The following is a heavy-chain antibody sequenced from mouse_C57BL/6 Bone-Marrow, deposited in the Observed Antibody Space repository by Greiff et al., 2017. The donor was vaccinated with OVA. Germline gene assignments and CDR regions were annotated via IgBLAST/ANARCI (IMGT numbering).Heavy chain of an antibody. Sequence: QVQLQQPGAELVKPGASVKMSCKASGYTFTSYWITWVKQRPGQGLEWIGDIYPGSGSTNYNEKFKSKATLTVDTSSSTAYMQLSSLTSEDSAVYYCAGALITTVVGAPYAMDYWGQGTSVTVSS. D-gene: IGHD1-1*01. J-gene: IGHJ4*01. CDR3: AGALITTVVGAPYAMDY. CDR2: IYPGSGST. CDR1: GYTFTSYW. V-gene: IGHV1-55*01.